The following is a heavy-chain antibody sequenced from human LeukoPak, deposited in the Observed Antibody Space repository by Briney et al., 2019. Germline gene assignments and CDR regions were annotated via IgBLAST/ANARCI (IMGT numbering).Heavy chain of an antibody. CDR2: ISSSGSTI. D-gene: IGHD6-6*01. CDR3: ARGDLVPDDY. Sequence: GGSLRLSCAASGFTFSSYEMNWVRQVPGKGLEWVSYISSSGSTIYYADSVKGRFTISRDNAKNSLYLQMNSLRAEDTAVYYCARGDLVPDDYWGQGTLVTVSS. J-gene: IGHJ4*02. CDR1: GFTFSSYE. V-gene: IGHV3-48*03.